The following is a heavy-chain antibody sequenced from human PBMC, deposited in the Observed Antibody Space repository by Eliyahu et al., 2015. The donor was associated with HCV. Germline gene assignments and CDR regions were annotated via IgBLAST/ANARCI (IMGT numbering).Heavy chain of an antibody. Sequence: EVQLVESGGGLVQPGGSLRLSCAASGFXFSSYWMHWVRQAPGKGLVWVSRINSDGSSTSYADSVKGRFTISRDNAKNTLYLQMNSLRAEDTAVYYCAREKGLQYNSEPFDYWGQGTLVTVSS. CDR2: INSDGSST. D-gene: IGHD4-11*01. V-gene: IGHV3-74*01. J-gene: IGHJ4*02. CDR1: GFXFSSYW. CDR3: AREKGLQYNSEPFDY.